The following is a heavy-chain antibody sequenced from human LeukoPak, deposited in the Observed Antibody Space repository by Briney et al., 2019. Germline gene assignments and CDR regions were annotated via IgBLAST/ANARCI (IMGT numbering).Heavy chain of an antibody. D-gene: IGHD3-3*01. V-gene: IGHV4-34*01. J-gene: IGHJ6*02. CDR1: GGSFSGYY. Sequence: SETLSLTCAVYGGSFSGYYWSWIRQPPGKGLEWIGEINHSGSTNYNPSLKSRVTISVDTSKNQFSLKLSSVTAADTAVYYCARGSQEGITIFGVVTVYYYGMDVWGQGTTVNVSS. CDR2: INHSGST. CDR3: ARGSQEGITIFGVVTVYYYGMDV.